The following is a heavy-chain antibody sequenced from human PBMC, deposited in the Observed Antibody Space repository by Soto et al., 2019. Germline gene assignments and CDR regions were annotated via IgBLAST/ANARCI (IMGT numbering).Heavy chain of an antibody. CDR2: ISWNSGSI. Sequence: EVQLVESGGGLVQPGRSLRLSCAASGFTFDDYAMHWVRQAPGKGLEWVSGISWNSGSIGYADSVKGRFTISRDNAKNSLYLQMNSLRAEDTALYYCAKDSSALHAYFDYWGQGTLVTVSS. V-gene: IGHV3-9*01. CDR3: AKDSSALHAYFDY. CDR1: GFTFDDYA. D-gene: IGHD4-4*01. J-gene: IGHJ4*02.